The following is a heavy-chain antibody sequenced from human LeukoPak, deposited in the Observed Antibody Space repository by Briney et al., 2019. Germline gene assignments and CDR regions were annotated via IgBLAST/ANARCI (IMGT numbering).Heavy chain of an antibody. J-gene: IGHJ6*02. CDR3: ARWYYCYCMDV. V-gene: IGHV3-48*03. CDR1: GGTVSSYE. CDR2: ISSSGSTI. Sequence: LSLTCAVTGGTVSSYERNWIRQAPGKGLEWVSYISSSGSTIYYADSVKGRFTISRDNAKNSLYLQMNSLSAEDRAVYYCARWYYCYCMDVWGQGTRVTVSS.